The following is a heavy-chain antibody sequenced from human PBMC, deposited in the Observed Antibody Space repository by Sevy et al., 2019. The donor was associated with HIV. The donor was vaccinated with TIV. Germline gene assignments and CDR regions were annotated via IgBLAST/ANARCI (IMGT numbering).Heavy chain of an antibody. V-gene: IGHV3-23*01. CDR2: ISGSGGST. D-gene: IGHD6-6*01. Sequence: LSLTCAASGFTFSSYAMSWVRQAPGKGLEWVSAISGSGGSTYYADSVKGRFTISRDNSKNTLYLQMNSLRAEDTAVYYCAKVLEYSSSSGPLDYWGQGTLVTVSS. CDR3: AKVLEYSSSSGPLDY. CDR1: GFTFSSYA. J-gene: IGHJ4*02.